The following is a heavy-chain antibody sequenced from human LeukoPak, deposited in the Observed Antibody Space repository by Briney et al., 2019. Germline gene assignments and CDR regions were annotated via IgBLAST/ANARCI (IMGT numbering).Heavy chain of an antibody. CDR2: IIGSGGST. D-gene: IGHD3-9*01. V-gene: IGHV3-23*01. Sequence: GGSLRLSCAASGFTFSSYAMSWVRQAPGKGLEWVSAIIGSGGSTYYADSVKGRFTISRDNSKNTLYLQMNSLRAEDTAVYYCAKDPAPYYDILTGYPWDYWGQGTLVTVSS. CDR1: GFTFSSYA. J-gene: IGHJ4*02. CDR3: AKDPAPYYDILTGYPWDY.